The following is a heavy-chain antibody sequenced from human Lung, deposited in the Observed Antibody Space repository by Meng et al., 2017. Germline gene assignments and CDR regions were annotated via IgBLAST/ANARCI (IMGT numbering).Heavy chain of an antibody. J-gene: IGHJ4*02. CDR3: ASSMGGLFGVVSIVAY. D-gene: IGHD3-3*01. V-gene: IGHV1-3*01. CDR1: AYTFTSYA. Sequence: LFQPGAEVRKPGASVRVPCKASAYTFTSYAVHWVHQAPGQRREWMVWINASNGNTKDTRKFQGIVTITSDSSANTDYMEQSSLRSEDTAVYYGASSMGGLFGVVSIVAYWGQGALVTVSS. CDR2: INASNGNT.